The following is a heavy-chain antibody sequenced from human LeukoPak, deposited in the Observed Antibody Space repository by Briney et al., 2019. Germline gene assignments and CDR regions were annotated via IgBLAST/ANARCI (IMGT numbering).Heavy chain of an antibody. V-gene: IGHV3-21*01. CDR3: ARGGYCSGGSCYDNWFDP. CDR1: GFTFSSYS. D-gene: IGHD2-15*01. Sequence: GGSLRLSCAASGFTFSSYSMNWVRQAPGKGLEWVSSISSSSSYIYYADSVKGRFTISRDNAKNSLYLQMNSLRAEDTAVYYCARGGYCSGGSCYDNWFDPWGQGTLVTVSS. CDR2: ISSSSSYI. J-gene: IGHJ5*02.